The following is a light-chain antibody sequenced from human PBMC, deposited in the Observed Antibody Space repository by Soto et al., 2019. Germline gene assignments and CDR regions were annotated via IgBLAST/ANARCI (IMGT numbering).Light chain of an antibody. CDR3: CTYARNRLYV. CDR1: SSDVGGYNF. V-gene: IGLV2-14*01. Sequence: QSVLTQPPSASGSPGHSITISCTGTSSDVGGYNFVSWYQQKPGKAPKLLIYEVTHRPSGISDRFSGSKSGNMASLTISGLQDEDEASYYCCTYARNRLYVFGSGTKLTVL. J-gene: IGLJ1*01. CDR2: EVT.